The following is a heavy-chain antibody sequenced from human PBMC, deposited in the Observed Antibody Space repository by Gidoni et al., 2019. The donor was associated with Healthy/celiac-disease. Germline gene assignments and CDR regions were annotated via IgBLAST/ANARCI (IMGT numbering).Heavy chain of an antibody. D-gene: IGHD3-22*01. CDR1: GFTFSSYA. CDR2: ISGSGGST. CDR3: AKDNYYYDSSGYPEDY. Sequence: EVQLLESGGGLVQPGGSLRLSCAASGFTFSSYAMSWVRQAPGKGLEWVSAISGSGGSTYYADSVKGRFTISRDNSKNTLYLQMNSLRAEDTAVYYCAKDNYYYDSSGYPEDYWGQGTLVTVSS. V-gene: IGHV3-23*01. J-gene: IGHJ4*02.